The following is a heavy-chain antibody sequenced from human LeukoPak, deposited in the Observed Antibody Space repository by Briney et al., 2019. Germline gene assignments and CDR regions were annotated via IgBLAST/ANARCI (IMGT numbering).Heavy chain of an antibody. V-gene: IGHV3-21*01. CDR1: GFTFSNYW. Sequence: GGSLRLSCAASGFTFSNYWMHWVRQAPGKGLEWVSAISGSGGSTYYADSVKGRFTISRDNAKNSLYLQMNSLRAEDTAVYYCARDLLVAGGFDYWGQGTLVTVSS. CDR3: ARDLLVAGGFDY. D-gene: IGHD6-19*01. CDR2: ISGSGGST. J-gene: IGHJ4*02.